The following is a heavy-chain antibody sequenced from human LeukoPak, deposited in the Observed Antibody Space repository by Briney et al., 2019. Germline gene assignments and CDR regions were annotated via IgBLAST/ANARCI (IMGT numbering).Heavy chain of an antibody. CDR3: ARVRRGYDILTGYFDY. Sequence: GASVKVSCKASGYTFTSYYMHWVRQAPGQGLEWMGGIIPIFGTANYAQKFQGRVTITADESTSTAYTELSSLRSEDTAVYYCARVRRGYDILTGYFDYWGQGTLVTVSS. CDR2: IIPIFGTA. CDR1: GYTFTSYY. V-gene: IGHV1-69*13. D-gene: IGHD3-9*01. J-gene: IGHJ4*02.